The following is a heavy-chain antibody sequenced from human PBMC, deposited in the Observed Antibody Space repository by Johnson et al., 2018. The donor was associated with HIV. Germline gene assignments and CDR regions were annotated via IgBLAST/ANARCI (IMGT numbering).Heavy chain of an antibody. CDR3: ARVGVSGYDLAAFDI. J-gene: IGHJ3*02. Sequence: VQLVESGGGVVQPGRSLRLSCAASGFTFSTYGMHWVRQAPGKGLEWVAVMWYDVSNKYYADSVKGRFSISRDNSRNTLYLQMSSLRPEDTAVYFCARVGVSGYDLAAFDIWGQGTMVTVSA. V-gene: IGHV3-33*01. CDR1: GFTFSTYG. D-gene: IGHD5-12*01. CDR2: MWYDVSNK.